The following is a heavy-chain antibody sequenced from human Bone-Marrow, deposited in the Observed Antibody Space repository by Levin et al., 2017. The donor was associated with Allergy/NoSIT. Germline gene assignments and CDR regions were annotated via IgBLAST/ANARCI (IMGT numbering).Heavy chain of an antibody. CDR2: IYTSGST. CDR1: GGSISSGSYY. V-gene: IGHV4-61*02. J-gene: IGHJ4*02. D-gene: IGHD3-9*01. CDR3: ARVSGYYNCLDY. Sequence: PSETLSLTCTVSGGSISSGSYYWSWIRQPAGKGLEWIGRIYTSGSTNYNPSLKSRVTISVDTSKNQFSLKLSSVTAADTAVYYCARVSGYYNCLDYWGQGTLVTVSS.